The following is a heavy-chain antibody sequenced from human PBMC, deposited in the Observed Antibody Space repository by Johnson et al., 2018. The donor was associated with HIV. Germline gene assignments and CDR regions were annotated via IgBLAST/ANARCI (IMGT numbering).Heavy chain of an antibody. V-gene: IGHV3-30*02. D-gene: IGHD1-7*01. CDR2: VRSDASNK. CDR3: VKDSKRELLQGKDAFDM. CDR1: GFSFSNYG. Sequence: QEQLVESGGGVVQPGGSLRLSCAASGFSFSNYGMHWVRQAPGKGLEWVAFVRSDASNKYSLDSVKGRFTISRDNSKNTVHLQMNSLRVEDTAIYYCVKDSKRELLQGKDAFDMWGQGTMVTVSS. J-gene: IGHJ3*02.